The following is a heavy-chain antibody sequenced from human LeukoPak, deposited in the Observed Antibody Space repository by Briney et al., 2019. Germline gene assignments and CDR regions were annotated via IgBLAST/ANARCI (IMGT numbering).Heavy chain of an antibody. CDR3: ARSARLMKGVVEVTALDD. CDR1: GFTFSSYA. Sequence: PGGSLRLSCAASGFTFSSYAMNWVRQAPGKGLEWVSYISGSGGSTYYADSVKGRFSISRDNAKNSVYLEMNSLRADDTAVYYCARSARLMKGVVEVTALDDWGQGTLVTVSS. J-gene: IGHJ4*02. CDR2: ISGSGGST. D-gene: IGHD2-15*01. V-gene: IGHV3-23*01.